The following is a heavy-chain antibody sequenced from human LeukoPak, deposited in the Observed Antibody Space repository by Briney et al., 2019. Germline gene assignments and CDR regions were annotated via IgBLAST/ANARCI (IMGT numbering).Heavy chain of an antibody. V-gene: IGHV3-23*01. Sequence: GESLRLSCIASGFTFSSYAMGWVRQAPGKGLDWVSAISGSGVTTHYAGSVQGRFSISRDNSKNTLYLQMNSLRVEDTAVYYCAKPAVVPAAINAFDIWGQGTMVTVSS. CDR3: AKPAVVPAAINAFDI. CDR1: GFTFSSYA. D-gene: IGHD2-2*02. CDR2: ISGSGVTT. J-gene: IGHJ3*02.